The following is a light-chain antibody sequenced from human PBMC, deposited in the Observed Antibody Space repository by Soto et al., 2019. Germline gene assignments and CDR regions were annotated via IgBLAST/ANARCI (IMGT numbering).Light chain of an antibody. CDR1: SSDIGGYNY. Sequence: SVLTQPASVSGSPGQSITISCTGTSSDIGGYNYVSWYQQHPGKAPKLMIYDVTYRPSGVSNWFSASKSGNTASLTISGLQAEDEADYYCASYASSNTVLFGGGTKVTVL. CDR2: DVT. CDR3: ASYASSNTVL. V-gene: IGLV2-14*03. J-gene: IGLJ2*01.